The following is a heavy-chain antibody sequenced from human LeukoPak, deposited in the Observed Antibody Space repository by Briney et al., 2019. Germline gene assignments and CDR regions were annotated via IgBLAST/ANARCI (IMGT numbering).Heavy chain of an antibody. J-gene: IGHJ3*02. V-gene: IGHV3-30*14. Sequence: PRGSLRLSCAASGFTFSSYSMHWVRQAPGKGLEWVAFISHDGSNKYYADSVKGRFTISRDNSKNTVYVQMNSLRAEDTAVYYCAREMYDYGSGSYAAAFDIWGQGTMVTVSS. CDR3: AREMYDYGSGSYAAAFDI. CDR2: ISHDGSNK. D-gene: IGHD3-10*01. CDR1: GFTFSSYS.